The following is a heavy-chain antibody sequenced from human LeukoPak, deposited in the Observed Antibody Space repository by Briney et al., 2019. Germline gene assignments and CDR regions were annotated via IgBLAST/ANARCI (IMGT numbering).Heavy chain of an antibody. Sequence: PGGSLRLSCAASGFTFSSYGMHWVRQAPGKGLEWVAFIRYDGSNKYYADSVKGRFTISRDNSKNTLYLQMNSLRAEDTAVYYCARDQRVGALSAVYAFDIWGQGTMVTVSS. CDR3: ARDQRVGALSAVYAFDI. CDR1: GFTFSSYG. J-gene: IGHJ3*02. CDR2: IRYDGSNK. D-gene: IGHD1-26*01. V-gene: IGHV3-30*02.